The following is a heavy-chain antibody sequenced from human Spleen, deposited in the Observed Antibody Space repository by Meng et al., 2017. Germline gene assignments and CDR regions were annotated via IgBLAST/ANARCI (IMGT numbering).Heavy chain of an antibody. Sequence: SQTRSLTGAVYGGSFSGYYWSWIRQPPGKGLEWIGEINHSGSTNYNPSLKSRVTISVDTSKNQISLKLRSVTAADTAVYYCARSWDYYDSSGDLNYYYYGMDVWGQGTTVTVSS. D-gene: IGHD3-22*01. CDR2: INHSGST. J-gene: IGHJ6*02. CDR3: ARSWDYYDSSGDLNYYYYGMDV. CDR1: GGSFSGYY. V-gene: IGHV4-34*01.